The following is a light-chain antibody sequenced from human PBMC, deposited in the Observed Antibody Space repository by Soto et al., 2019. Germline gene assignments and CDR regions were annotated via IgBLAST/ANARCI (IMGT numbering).Light chain of an antibody. CDR1: SSDVGGYKY. CDR3: SSYTIRGPLV. Sequence: QSALTQPASVSGSPGQSLTISCTGSSSDVGGYKYVSWYQQHPGKAPKLMIYEVSNRPSGVSDRFSGSKSGNTASLTISGLQAVDEADYYCSSYTIRGPLVFGGGTKLTVL. J-gene: IGLJ2*01. V-gene: IGLV2-14*01. CDR2: EVS.